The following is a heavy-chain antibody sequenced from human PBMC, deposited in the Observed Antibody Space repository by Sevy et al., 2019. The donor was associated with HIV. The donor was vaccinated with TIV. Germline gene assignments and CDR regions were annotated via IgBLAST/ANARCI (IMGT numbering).Heavy chain of an antibody. D-gene: IGHD6-13*01. CDR1: GYTFTSYD. J-gene: IGHJ3*02. V-gene: IGHV1-8*01. Sequence: ASVKVSCKASGYTFTSYDINWVRQATGQGLEWMGWMKPNSGNTGYAQTFQGRVTMTRNTSTSTAYMELSSLRSEDTAVYDCARSAAVASRDAFDIWGQGTMVTVSS. CDR3: ARSAAVASRDAFDI. CDR2: MKPNSGNT.